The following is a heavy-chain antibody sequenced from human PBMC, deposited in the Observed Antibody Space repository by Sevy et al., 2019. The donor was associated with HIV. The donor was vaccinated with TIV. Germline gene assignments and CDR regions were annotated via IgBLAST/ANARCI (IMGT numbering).Heavy chain of an antibody. CDR2: INGDGGSA. D-gene: IGHD1-26*01. J-gene: IGHJ4*02. V-gene: IGHV3-23*01. Sequence: GGSLRLSCAASGFPFSSFAMSWVRHIPGKGLEWVSTINGDGGSAYYADSVKGRFTLSRDNSNNTVFLQMNRLRDEDTAVYYCARHTRRIAPSSAAFFDYWGQGTLVTVSS. CDR3: ARHTRRIAPSSAAFFDY. CDR1: GFPFSSFA.